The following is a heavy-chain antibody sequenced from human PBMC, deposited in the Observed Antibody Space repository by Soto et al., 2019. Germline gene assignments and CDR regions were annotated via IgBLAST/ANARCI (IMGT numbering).Heavy chain of an antibody. Sequence: QVQLVQSGAGVKKPGSSVKVSCKVSGDTFNTYAISWVRQAPGQGLEWVGGIIPIFGTANYAQKFQGRVTITADESTSTAYMELSSVTSDDTAIYYCAREMAAAFGGMDVWGQGTTVTVSS. CDR1: GDTFNTYA. CDR3: AREMAAAFGGMDV. CDR2: IIPIFGTA. J-gene: IGHJ6*02. V-gene: IGHV1-69*01. D-gene: IGHD6-13*01.